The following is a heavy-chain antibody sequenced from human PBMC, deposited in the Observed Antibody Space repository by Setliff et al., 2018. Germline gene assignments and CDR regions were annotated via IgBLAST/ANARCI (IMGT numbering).Heavy chain of an antibody. CDR3: VREGVDIRSSTDYRYYMDV. CDR1: GDSFNNYA. V-gene: IGHV1-69*05. J-gene: IGHJ6*03. D-gene: IGHD5-12*01. Sequence: SVKVSCKASGDSFNNYAISWVRQAPGQGLEWMGGTIPIFGTTDYAQKLRGRVTINTDESTSTAFMQLSSLRSEDTAVYYCVREGVDIRSSTDYRYYMDVWGKGTTVTVSS. CDR2: TIPIFGTT.